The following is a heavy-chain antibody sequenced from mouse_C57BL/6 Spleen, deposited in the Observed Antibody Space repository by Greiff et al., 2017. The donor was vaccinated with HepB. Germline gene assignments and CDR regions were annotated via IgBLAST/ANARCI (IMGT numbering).Heavy chain of an antibody. V-gene: IGHV2-3*01. CDR2: IWRDRST. CDR1: GFSLTSYG. Sequence: VKLVESGPGLVAPSQSLSITCTVSGFSLTSYGVSWVRQPPGKGLEWLGVIWRDRSTNYHSALIPRMSISKDNAKNKVFLKLNSLQTDDTATYYCAGYYSNYAWFAYWGQGTLVTVSA. D-gene: IGHD2-5*01. CDR3: AGYYSNYAWFAY. J-gene: IGHJ3*01.